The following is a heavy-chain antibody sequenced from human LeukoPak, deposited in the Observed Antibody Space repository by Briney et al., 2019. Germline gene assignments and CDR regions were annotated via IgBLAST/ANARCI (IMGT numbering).Heavy chain of an antibody. CDR3: ARVSLERQLWLPFDY. CDR1: GFTFSNYG. CDR2: ISYDGSLK. V-gene: IGHV3-30*03. D-gene: IGHD5-18*01. Sequence: GRSLRLSCAGSGFTFSNYGIHWARQAPGKGLEWVTSISYDGSLKYYADSVRGRFTISRDNSKNTLYLQMNSLRIDDTAVYYCARVSLERQLWLPFDYWGQGTLVTVSS. J-gene: IGHJ4*02.